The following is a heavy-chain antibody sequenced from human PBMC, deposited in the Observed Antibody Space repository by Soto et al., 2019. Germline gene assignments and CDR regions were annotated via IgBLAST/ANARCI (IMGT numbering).Heavy chain of an antibody. CDR3: ARVAYCTNGVCHYMYNWFDP. V-gene: IGHV1-18*01. Sequence: QVQLVQSGAEVKKPGASVKVSCKASGYTFTSYGISWVRQAPGQGLEWMGWISAYNGNTNYAQKLRGRATLTTDTSRSTAYMELRSLRSDDTAVYYCARVAYCTNGVCHYMYNWFDPWGQGTLVTVSS. CDR2: ISAYNGNT. D-gene: IGHD2-8*01. CDR1: GYTFTSYG. J-gene: IGHJ5*02.